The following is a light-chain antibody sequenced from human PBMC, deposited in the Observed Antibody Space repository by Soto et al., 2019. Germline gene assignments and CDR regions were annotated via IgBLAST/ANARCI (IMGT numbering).Light chain of an antibody. J-gene: IGKJ5*01. CDR2: GAS. CDR1: QDITKTY. Sequence: EIVLPQSQGTLSLSPGERASLSCRASQDITKTYLAWYQQKPGQAPRLLIYGASIRATGIPDRFSGSGSGTDFTLTISRLEPEDFAVYYCQQYGGSPPVTFGQGTRMEIK. CDR3: QQYGGSPPVT. V-gene: IGKV3-20*01.